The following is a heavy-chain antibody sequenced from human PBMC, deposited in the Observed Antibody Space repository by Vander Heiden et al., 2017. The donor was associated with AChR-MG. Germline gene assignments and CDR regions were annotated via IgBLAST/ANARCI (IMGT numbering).Heavy chain of an antibody. J-gene: IGHJ6*02. CDR1: GFSLSNARMG. CDR3: ARMMVRGVITREIYYDGMDV. V-gene: IGHV2-26*01. D-gene: IGHD3-10*01. CDR2: IFSNDEK. Sequence: QVTLKESGPVLVKPTETLTLTCTVSGFSLSNARMGVSRIRQPPGKALEWLAHIFSNDEKSYSTSLKSRLSISKDTSKSQVVLTMTNMDPVDTATYYCARMMVRGVITREIYYDGMDVWGQGTTVTVSS.